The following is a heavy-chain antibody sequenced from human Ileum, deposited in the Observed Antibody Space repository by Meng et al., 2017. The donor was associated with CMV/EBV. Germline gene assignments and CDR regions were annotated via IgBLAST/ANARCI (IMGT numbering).Heavy chain of an antibody. CDR1: GFTFSTYE. Sequence: GESLKIPCAASGFTFSTYEMNWVRQAPGKGLEWVSYISSGGNIIFYADSVKGRFTISRDNAKNSLYLRMDSLRAEDTAVYYCARSRRRRPHDYWGQGTLVTVSS. V-gene: IGHV3-48*03. CDR2: ISSGGNII. CDR3: ARSRRRRPHDY. J-gene: IGHJ4*02.